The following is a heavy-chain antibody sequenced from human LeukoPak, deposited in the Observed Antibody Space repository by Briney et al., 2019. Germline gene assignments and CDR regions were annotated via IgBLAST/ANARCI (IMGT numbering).Heavy chain of an antibody. Sequence: SETLSLTCAVYGGSFSGYYWSWIRQPPGKGLEWIGEINHSGSTNYNPSLKSRVTISVDTSKNQFSLKLSSVTAADTAVYYCARRGYCSSTSCPHPFDYWGQGTLVTVSS. V-gene: IGHV4-34*01. CDR2: INHSGST. J-gene: IGHJ4*02. CDR3: ARRGYCSSTSCPHPFDY. D-gene: IGHD2-2*01. CDR1: GGSFSGYY.